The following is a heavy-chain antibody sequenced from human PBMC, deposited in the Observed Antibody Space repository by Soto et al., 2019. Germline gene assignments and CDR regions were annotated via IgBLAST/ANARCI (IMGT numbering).Heavy chain of an antibody. CDR3: ARMTRDPSRGHLFDY. J-gene: IGHJ4*02. CDR2: ISYDGSNK. CDR1: GFTFSSYA. Sequence: PGGSLRLSCAASGFTFSSYAMHWVRQAPGKGLEWVAVISYDGSNKYYADSVKGRFTISKDTSKNQVVLTMTNMDPVDTATYYCARMTRDPSRGHLFDYWGQGTLVTVSS. V-gene: IGHV3-30*14.